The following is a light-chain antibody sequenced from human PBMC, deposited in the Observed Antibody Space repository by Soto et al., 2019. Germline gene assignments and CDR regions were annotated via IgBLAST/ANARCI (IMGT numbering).Light chain of an antibody. CDR1: QSVTSN. Sequence: EIVMTQSPATLSVSPGERATLSCRASQSVTSNLAWYQQKPGRAPRLLIYGASTRATGIPARFSGSGSGTEFTLTVSRLEPEDFAVYFCQHYGTFGPGTKVDLK. V-gene: IGKV3-15*01. CDR3: QHYGT. CDR2: GAS. J-gene: IGKJ3*01.